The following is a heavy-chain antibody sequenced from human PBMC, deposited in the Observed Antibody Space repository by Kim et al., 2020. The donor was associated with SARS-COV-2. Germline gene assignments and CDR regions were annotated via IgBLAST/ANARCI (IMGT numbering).Heavy chain of an antibody. CDR3: ARQGDSSSWYLNYYYYGMDV. CDR2: IYYSGST. D-gene: IGHD6-13*01. Sequence: SETLSLTCTVSGGSISSSSYYWGWIRQPPGKGLEWIGSIYYSGSTYYNPSLKSRVTISVDTSKNQFSLKLSSVTAADTAVYYCARQGDSSSWYLNYYYYGMDVWGQGTTVTVSS. CDR1: GGSISSSSYY. V-gene: IGHV4-39*01. J-gene: IGHJ6*02.